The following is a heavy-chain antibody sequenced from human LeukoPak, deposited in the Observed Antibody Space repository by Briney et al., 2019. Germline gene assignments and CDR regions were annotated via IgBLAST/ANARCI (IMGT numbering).Heavy chain of an antibody. CDR1: GGSISSYY. Sequence: PSETLSLTCTVSGGSISSYYWSWIRQPAGKGLEWIGRIYTSGSTNYNPSLKSRVTMSVDTSKNQFSLKLSSVTAADTAVYYCARDFFGVVTVSRAFDVWGQGTMVTVSS. D-gene: IGHD2-21*02. J-gene: IGHJ3*01. CDR3: ARDFFGVVTVSRAFDV. CDR2: IYTSGST. V-gene: IGHV4-4*07.